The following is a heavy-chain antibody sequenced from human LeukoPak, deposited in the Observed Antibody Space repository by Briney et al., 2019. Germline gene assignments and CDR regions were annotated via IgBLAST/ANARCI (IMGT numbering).Heavy chain of an antibody. CDR3: AKSGYSSYYFDY. J-gene: IGHJ4*02. CDR1: GGSFSGYY. CDR2: INHSGST. D-gene: IGHD5-18*01. Sequence: SETLSLTCAVSGGSFSGYYWSWIRQPPGKGLEWIGEINHSGSTYYNPSLKSRVTISVDRSKNQFSLKLSSVTAADTAVYYCAKSGYSSYYFDYWGQGTLVTVSS. V-gene: IGHV4-34*01.